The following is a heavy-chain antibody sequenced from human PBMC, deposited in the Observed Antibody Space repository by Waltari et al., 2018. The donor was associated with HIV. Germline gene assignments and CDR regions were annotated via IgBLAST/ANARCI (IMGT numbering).Heavy chain of an antibody. CDR2: INHSGST. D-gene: IGHD3-16*01. Sequence: QVHVEQWGAGLLKPAETLSLTCAVYGGSSSGYHWTWIRQSAGTGLEWIGEINHSGSTNYDPSFKSRATVSVDRTKNQVSLKVTSVTAADTGVYYCARGLDDSSSFGGYYYYGIDVWGRGTTVTVAS. J-gene: IGHJ6*02. CDR3: ARGLDDSSSFGGYYYYGIDV. V-gene: IGHV4-34*02. CDR1: GGSSSGYH.